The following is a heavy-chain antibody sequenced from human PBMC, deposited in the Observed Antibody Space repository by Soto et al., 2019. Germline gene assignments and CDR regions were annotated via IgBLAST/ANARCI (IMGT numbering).Heavy chain of an antibody. CDR1: GYTFTSYD. V-gene: IGHV1-8*01. Sequence: ASVKVSCKASGYTFTSYDINWVRQATGQVLEWMGWMNPNSGNTGYAQKFQGRVTMTRNTSTSTAYMELSSLRSEDTAVYYCARVFYDFWSGYSYYYYYGMDVWGQGTTVTVSS. J-gene: IGHJ6*02. CDR3: ARVFYDFWSGYSYYYYYGMDV. CDR2: MNPNSGNT. D-gene: IGHD3-3*01.